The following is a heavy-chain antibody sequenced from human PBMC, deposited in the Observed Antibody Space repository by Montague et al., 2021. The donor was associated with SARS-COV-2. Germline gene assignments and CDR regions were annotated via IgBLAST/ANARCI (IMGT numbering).Heavy chain of an antibody. J-gene: IGHJ4*02. V-gene: IGHV3-23*01. CDR2: SGGST. CDR3: AKGGERITMIVVVITLADFDY. D-gene: IGHD3-22*01. Sequence: SGGSTYYADSVKGRFTISRDNSKNTLYLQMNSLRAEDTAVYYCAKGGERITMIVVVITLADFDYWGQGTLVTVSS.